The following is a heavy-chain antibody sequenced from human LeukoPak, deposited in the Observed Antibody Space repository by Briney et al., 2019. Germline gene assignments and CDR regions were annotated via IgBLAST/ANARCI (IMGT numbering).Heavy chain of an antibody. V-gene: IGHV3-23*01. Sequence: PGGSLRLSCAASGFTFSSYAMSWVRQAPGKGLEWVSGISGSGGSTYYVDSVKGRFTISRDNSKNTLYLQMNSLRAEDTAVYYCARRFTMVRGVIIDDFAFDIWGQGTMITVSS. CDR3: ARRFTMVRGVIIDDFAFDI. CDR1: GFTFSSYA. CDR2: ISGSGGST. D-gene: IGHD3-10*01. J-gene: IGHJ3*02.